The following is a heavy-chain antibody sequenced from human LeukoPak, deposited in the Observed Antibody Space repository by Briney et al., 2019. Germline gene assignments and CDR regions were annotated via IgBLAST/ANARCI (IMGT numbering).Heavy chain of an antibody. J-gene: IGHJ6*02. V-gene: IGHV1-8*01. CDR1: GYTFTSYD. Sequence: ASVKVSCKASGYTFTSYDINWVRQATGQGLEWMGWMNPNSGNTGYAQKFQGRVTMTRNNSISTAYMELSSLRSGDTAVYYCARSWELRYGMDVWGQGTTVTVSS. CDR3: ARSWELRYGMDV. D-gene: IGHD1-26*01. CDR2: MNPNSGNT.